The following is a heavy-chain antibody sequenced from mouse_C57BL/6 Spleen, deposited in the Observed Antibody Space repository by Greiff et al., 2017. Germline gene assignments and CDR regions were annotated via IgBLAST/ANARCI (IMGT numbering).Heavy chain of an antibody. V-gene: IGHV1-64*01. CDR2: IHPNCGST. Sequence: QVQLQQPGAELVKPGASVKLSCKASGYTFTSYWMHWVKQRPGQGLEWIGMIHPNCGSTNYNEKFKSKATLTVDKSSSTAYMQLSSLTSEDSAVYYGARSGTTVVGFDYWGQGTTLTVSS. CDR3: ARSGTTVVGFDY. D-gene: IGHD1-1*01. CDR1: GYTFTSYW. J-gene: IGHJ2*01.